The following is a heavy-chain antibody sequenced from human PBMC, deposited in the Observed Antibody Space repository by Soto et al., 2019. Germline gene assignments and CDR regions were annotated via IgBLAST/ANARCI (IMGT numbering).Heavy chain of an antibody. CDR3: ARANYDFWSGPRPYYYGMDV. V-gene: IGHV1-69*06. CDR2: SIPIFGTA. Sequence: QVQLVQSGDEVKKPGSSVKVSCKASGGTFSSYAISWVRQAPGQGLEWMGGSIPIFGTANYAQKFQGRVTITADKSTSTAYMELSSLRSEDTAVYYCARANYDFWSGPRPYYYGMDVWGQGTTVTVSS. D-gene: IGHD3-3*01. CDR1: GGTFSSYA. J-gene: IGHJ6*02.